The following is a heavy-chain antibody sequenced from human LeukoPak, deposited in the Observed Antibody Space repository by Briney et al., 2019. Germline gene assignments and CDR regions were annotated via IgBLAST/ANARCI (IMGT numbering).Heavy chain of an antibody. Sequence: GGSLRLSCAASGLDFATYWMFWVRQAPGKGLAWVAQINSDGSGATYGDSAKGRFSISRDNAKNTLFLYMSGLRAEDTAVYYCARGTSTAPGIDCWGQGTLVAVSS. J-gene: IGHJ4*02. CDR2: INSDGSGA. CDR3: ARGTSTAPGIDC. CDR1: GLDFATYW. V-gene: IGHV3-74*01. D-gene: IGHD6-13*01.